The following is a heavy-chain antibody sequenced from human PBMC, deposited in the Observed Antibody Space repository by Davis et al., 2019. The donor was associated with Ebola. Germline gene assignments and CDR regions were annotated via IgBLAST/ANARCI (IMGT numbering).Heavy chain of an antibody. CDR3: AKDQAFYYALDV. J-gene: IGHJ6*04. CDR2: ISWNSGST. Sequence: SLKISCAASGFTLDAYAMHWVRQAPGKGLEWVSGISWNSGSTGYADSVKGRFTISRDNAKNSLYLQMNSLRPEDTALYYCAKDQAFYYALDVWGKGTTVTVSS. CDR1: GFTLDAYA. V-gene: IGHV3-9*01.